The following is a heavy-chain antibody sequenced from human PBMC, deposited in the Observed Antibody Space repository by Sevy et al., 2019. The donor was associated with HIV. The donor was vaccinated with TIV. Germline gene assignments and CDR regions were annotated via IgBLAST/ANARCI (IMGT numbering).Heavy chain of an antibody. CDR2: ISYDGSNK. V-gene: IGHV3-30*18. CDR1: GFTFSSYG. CDR3: AKTMVRGTYYYYGMDV. J-gene: IGHJ6*02. D-gene: IGHD3-10*01. Sequence: GGSLRLSCAASGFTFSSYGMHWVRQAPGKGLEWVAVISYDGSNKYYADSVKGQFTISRDNSKNTLYLQMNSLRAEDTAVYYCAKTMVRGTYYYYGMDVWGQGTTVTVSS.